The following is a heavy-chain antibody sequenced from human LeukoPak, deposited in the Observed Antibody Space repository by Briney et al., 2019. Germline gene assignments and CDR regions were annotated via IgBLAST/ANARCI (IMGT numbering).Heavy chain of an antibody. CDR1: GFTFSSYS. J-gene: IGHJ4*02. V-gene: IGHV3-21*01. D-gene: IGHD3-10*01. CDR2: ISSSSSYI. CDR3: AKASYYYGSGSYPDIDY. Sequence: GGSLRLSCAASGFTFSSYSMNWVRQAPGKGLEWVSSISSSSSYIYYADSVKGRFTISRDNSKNTLYLQMNSLRAEDTAVYYCAKASYYYGSGSYPDIDYWGQGTLVTVSS.